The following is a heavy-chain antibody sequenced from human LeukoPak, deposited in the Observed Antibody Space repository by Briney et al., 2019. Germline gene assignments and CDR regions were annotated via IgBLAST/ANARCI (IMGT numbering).Heavy chain of an antibody. CDR1: GFSFMSYA. Sequence: PGGSLRLSCAASGFSFMSYAMSWVRQAPGMGLEWVSGISSSSRNTYYADSVKGRFTISRDNSKNTLYLQINNPRVEDTAVYYCAKRYYDFPLDYWGQGTLVTVSS. J-gene: IGHJ4*02. D-gene: IGHD3-3*01. V-gene: IGHV3-23*01. CDR2: ISSSSRNT. CDR3: AKRYYDFPLDY.